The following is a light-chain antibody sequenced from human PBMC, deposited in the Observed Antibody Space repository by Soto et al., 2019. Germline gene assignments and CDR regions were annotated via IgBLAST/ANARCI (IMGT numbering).Light chain of an antibody. J-gene: IGKJ3*01. V-gene: IGKV3-20*01. CDR3: QQFGSSPLFT. CDR1: QSVSSSY. CDR2: GAS. Sequence: EIVLTQSPGTLSLSPGERATLSCRASQSVSSSYLAWYQQKPGQAPRLLIYGASTRATGIPDRFSGSGSWTDFTLTISRLEPEDFAVYYCQQFGSSPLFTFGPGTKVDVK.